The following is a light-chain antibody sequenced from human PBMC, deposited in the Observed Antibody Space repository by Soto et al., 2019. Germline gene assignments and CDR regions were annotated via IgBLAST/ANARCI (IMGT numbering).Light chain of an antibody. V-gene: IGLV1-47*01. CDR3: AAWDDSLSGVV. CDR2: RNS. Sequence: QTVVTQPPSASGTPGQRVTISCSGSSSNIGSNYVYWYQQLPGTVPQLLIYRNSERPSGVPDRFSGSKSGTSASLAISGLRSEDEADYYCAAWDDSLSGVVFGGGTKLIVL. J-gene: IGLJ2*01. CDR1: SSNIGSNY.